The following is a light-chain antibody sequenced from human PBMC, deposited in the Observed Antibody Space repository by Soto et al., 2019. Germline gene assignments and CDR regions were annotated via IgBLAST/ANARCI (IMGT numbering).Light chain of an antibody. CDR3: QQYGGSPRT. Sequence: EIVMTQSPATLSVSPRERATLFCRASQSVSSYFAWYQQKPGQAPNLLIYDASNRATGIPARFSGSGSGTDFTLTISRLEPEDFAVYYCQQYGGSPRTFGQGTKVDIK. CDR2: DAS. J-gene: IGKJ1*01. CDR1: QSVSSY. V-gene: IGKV3-11*01.